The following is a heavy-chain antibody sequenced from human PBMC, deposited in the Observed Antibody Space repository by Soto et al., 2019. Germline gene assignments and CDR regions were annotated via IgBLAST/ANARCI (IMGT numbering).Heavy chain of an antibody. J-gene: IGHJ4*02. V-gene: IGHV4-31*03. Sequence: QVQLQESGPGLVKPSQTLSLTCTVSGGSISSGGYYWSWIRQPPGKGLEWIGYIYYSGSTYYNPSLKSRVTVSLDTSKNQFSLKLNSVAAADTAVYYCARDRDGEISGNFCFDCWGQGTLVTVSS. CDR2: IYYSGST. D-gene: IGHD1-26*01. CDR1: GGSISSGGYY. CDR3: ARDRDGEISGNFCFDC.